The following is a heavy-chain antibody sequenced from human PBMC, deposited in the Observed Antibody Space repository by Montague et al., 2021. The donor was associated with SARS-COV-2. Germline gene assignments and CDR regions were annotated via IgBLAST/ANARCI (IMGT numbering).Heavy chain of an antibody. CDR1: GFTFSSYD. CDR2: ISYDGSNK. V-gene: IGHV3-30*04. J-gene: IGHJ5*02. CDR3: AAEMATISAPLDH. D-gene: IGHD5-24*01. Sequence: SLRLSCAASGFTFSSYDMHWVRQAPGKGLEWVAVISYDGSNKYYADSVKGRFTISRDNSKNTLYLQMNSLRAEDTAVYYCAAEMATISAPLDHWGQGTLVTVSS.